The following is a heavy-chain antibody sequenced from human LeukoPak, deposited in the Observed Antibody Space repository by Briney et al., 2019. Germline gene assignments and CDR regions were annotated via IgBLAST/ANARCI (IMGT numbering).Heavy chain of an antibody. CDR3: SRDLGYSSGWYPNFDY. CDR2: INADNGNT. Sequence: ASVKVSCKASGYTFTSYAMHWVRQAPGQRLEWMGWINADNGNTKYSQKFQGRVTITRDTSASTAYMELSSLRSEDTAVYYCSRDLGYSSGWYPNFDYWGQGTLVTVSS. J-gene: IGHJ4*02. CDR1: GYTFTSYA. V-gene: IGHV1-3*01. D-gene: IGHD6-19*01.